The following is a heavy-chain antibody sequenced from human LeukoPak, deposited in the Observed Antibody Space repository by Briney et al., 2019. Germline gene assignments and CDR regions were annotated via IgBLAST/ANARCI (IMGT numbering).Heavy chain of an antibody. Sequence: AGGSLRLSCAASGFTFSSYGMHWVRQAPGKGLEWVAIIWYDGSNKYYVDSVKGRFTISRDNSKNTLYLQMNSLRAEDTAVYYCATINPTASWDDYWGQGTLVTVSS. D-gene: IGHD2-2*01. CDR1: GFTFSSYG. J-gene: IGHJ4*02. V-gene: IGHV3-33*01. CDR3: ATINPTASWDDY. CDR2: IWYDGSNK.